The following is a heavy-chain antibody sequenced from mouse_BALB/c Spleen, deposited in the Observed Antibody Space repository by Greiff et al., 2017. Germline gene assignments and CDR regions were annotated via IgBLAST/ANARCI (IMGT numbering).Heavy chain of an antibody. Sequence: EVHLVESGPGLVKPSQSLSLTCTVTGYSITSDYAWTWIRQFPGNKLEWMGYISYSGSTSYNPSLKSRISITRDTSKNQFFLQLNSVTTEDTATYYCAITTATAWFAYWGQGTLVTVSA. CDR2: ISYSGST. D-gene: IGHD1-2*01. CDR3: AITTATAWFAY. J-gene: IGHJ3*01. V-gene: IGHV3-2*02. CDR1: GYSITSDYA.